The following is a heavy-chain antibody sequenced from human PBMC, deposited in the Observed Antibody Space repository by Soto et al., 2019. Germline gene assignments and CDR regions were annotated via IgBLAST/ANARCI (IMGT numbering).Heavy chain of an antibody. Sequence: ASVKVSCKASGYTVTSYYMHWVRQAPGQGLEWMGIIDPNSGSTTYAQKFQGRVTMTRDTSTSTVYMELTSLTSGDTAVYYCARAGIAYCSSTTCYLYYYVMDVWGQGTTVTVSS. CDR2: IDPNSGST. CDR3: ARAGIAYCSSTTCYLYYYVMDV. V-gene: IGHV1-46*01. J-gene: IGHJ6*02. CDR1: GYTVTSYY. D-gene: IGHD2-2*01.